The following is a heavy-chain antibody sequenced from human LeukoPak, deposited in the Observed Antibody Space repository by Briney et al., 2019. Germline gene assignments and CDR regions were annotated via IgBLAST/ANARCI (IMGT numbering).Heavy chain of an antibody. V-gene: IGHV3-53*01. CDR3: ARMGNSAFDI. CDR1: EFTFSNYA. J-gene: IGHJ3*02. Sequence: GGSLRLSCADSEFTFSNYAMSWVRQAPGKGLEWVSVIYSGGTTYYADSVKGRFTISRDNSKNTLYLQMNSLRVEDTAMYYCARMGNSAFDIRGQGTMVTVSS. D-gene: IGHD1-7*01. CDR2: IYSGGTT.